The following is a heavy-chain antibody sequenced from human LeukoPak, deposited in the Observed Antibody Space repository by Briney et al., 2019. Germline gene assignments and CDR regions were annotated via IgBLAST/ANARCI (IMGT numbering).Heavy chain of an antibody. J-gene: IGHJ5*02. V-gene: IGHV1-18*01. D-gene: IGHD3-10*01. CDR1: GYTFTSYG. CDR3: ARDQHYGNWFDP. Sequence: ASVKVSCKASGYTFTSYGISWVRQAPGQGLERMGWISAYNGNTNYAQKLQGRVTMTTDTSTSTAYMELRSLRSDDTAVYYCARDQHYGNWFDPWGQGTLVTVSS. CDR2: ISAYNGNT.